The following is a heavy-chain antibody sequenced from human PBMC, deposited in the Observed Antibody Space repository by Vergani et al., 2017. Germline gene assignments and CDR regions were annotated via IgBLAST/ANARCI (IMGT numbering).Heavy chain of an antibody. CDR3: ARASVRRGDDAFDI. CDR1: GFPFSRYS. V-gene: IGHV3-21*01. CDR2: ISSSSSYI. J-gene: IGHJ3*02. Sequence: EVQRVESGGGLVKPGGSLRLPCAASGFPFSRYSMNWVRTAPGKGLDWVSYISSSSSYIYYADSVKGRFTISRDNAKNSLYLQMNSLRAEDTAVYYCARASVRRGDDAFDIWGQGTMVTVSS. D-gene: IGHD5/OR15-5a*01.